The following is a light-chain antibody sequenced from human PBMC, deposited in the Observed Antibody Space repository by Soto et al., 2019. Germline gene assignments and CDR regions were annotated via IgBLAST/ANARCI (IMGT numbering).Light chain of an antibody. CDR3: QQYGSLSWT. V-gene: IGKV3-20*01. CDR1: QSVSSTY. J-gene: IGKJ1*01. CDR2: GAS. Sequence: EVVLPQSPATLSLSPGERATLSCRASQSVSSTYLAWYQQKPGQAPRLLIYGASNRATGIPDRFSGSGSGTDFTLTISRLEPEDFAVYYCQQYGSLSWTFGQGTKVDIK.